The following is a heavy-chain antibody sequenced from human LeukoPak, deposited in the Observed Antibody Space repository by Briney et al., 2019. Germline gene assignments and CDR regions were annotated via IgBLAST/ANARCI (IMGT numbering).Heavy chain of an antibody. CDR2: ISGYNGNT. D-gene: IGHD5-18*01. J-gene: IGHJ5*02. V-gene: IGHV1-18*04. CDR1: GYTFGSYG. CDR3: ARGGTHSDDWFDP. Sequence: ASVKVSCKASGYTFGSYGISWVRQAPGQGLEWVGWISGYNGNTKYAQTWQGRVTLTTDTSTSTAYMELRSLTTDDTAVYYCARGGTHSDDWFDPWGQGTLVTVSS.